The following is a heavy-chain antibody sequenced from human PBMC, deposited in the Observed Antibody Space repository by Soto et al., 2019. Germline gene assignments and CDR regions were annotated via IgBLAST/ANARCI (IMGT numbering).Heavy chain of an antibody. CDR1: GGSFSGYY. J-gene: IGHJ6*02. D-gene: IGHD3-3*01. V-gene: IGHV4-34*01. CDR3: ARSRYEFWSGYYPRVVYYYYGMDV. CDR2: INHSGST. Sequence: PSETLSLTCAVYGGSFSGYYWSWIRQPPGKGLEWIGEINHSGSTNYNPSLKSRVTISVDTSKNQFSLKLSSVTAADTAVYYCARSRYEFWSGYYPRVVYYYYGMDVWGQGTTVTVSS.